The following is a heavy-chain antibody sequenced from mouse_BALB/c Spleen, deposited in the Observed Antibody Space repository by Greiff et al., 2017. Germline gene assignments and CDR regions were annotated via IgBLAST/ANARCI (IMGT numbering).Heavy chain of an antibody. D-gene: IGHD2-10*01. V-gene: IGHV1-54*03. CDR3: ARSYYGNLYWYFDV. J-gene: IGHJ1*01. CDR2: INPGSGGT. Sequence: VQLVESGAELVRPGTSVKVSCKASGYAFTNYLIEWVKQRPGQGLEWIGVINPGSGGTNYNEKFKGKATLTADKSSSTAYMQLSSLTSDDSAVYFCARSYYGNLYWYFDVWGAGTTVTVSS. CDR1: GYAFTNYL.